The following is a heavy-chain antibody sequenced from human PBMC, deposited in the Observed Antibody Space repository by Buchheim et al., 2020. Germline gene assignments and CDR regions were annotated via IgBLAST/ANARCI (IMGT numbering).Heavy chain of an antibody. D-gene: IGHD3-22*01. CDR2: ISSSSSTI. J-gene: IGHJ4*02. Sequence: EVQLVESGGGLVQPGGSLRLSCAASGFTFSSYSMNWVRQAPGKGLEWVSYISSSSSTIYYADSVKGRFTISRDNAKNSLYLQMNSLRAEDTAVYYCARAAYYYDSSGYTPLVYWGQGTL. CDR1: GFTFSSYS. CDR3: ARAAYYYDSSGYTPLVY. V-gene: IGHV3-48*01.